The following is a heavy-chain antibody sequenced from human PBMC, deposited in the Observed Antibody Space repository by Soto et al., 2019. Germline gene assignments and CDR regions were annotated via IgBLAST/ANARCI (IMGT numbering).Heavy chain of an antibody. CDR2: INAGNGNT. CDR1: GYTFTSYA. CDR3: ARAVAVPADFDF. Sequence: ASVKVSCKASGYTFTSYALHWVRQAPGQRLEWMGWINAGNGNTKYSQKFQGRVTITRDTSASTAYMELSSLRSEDTAVYYCARAVAVPADFDFWGQGTLVTVSS. V-gene: IGHV1-3*01. D-gene: IGHD6-19*01. J-gene: IGHJ4*02.